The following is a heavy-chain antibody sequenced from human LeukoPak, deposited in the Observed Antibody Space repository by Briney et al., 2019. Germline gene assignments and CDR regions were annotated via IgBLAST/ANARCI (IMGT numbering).Heavy chain of an antibody. D-gene: IGHD3-22*01. J-gene: IGHJ4*02. CDR2: IYHIGSA. CDR3: ARESTYYAPSGYYWGYFDY. V-gene: IGHV4-38-2*02. Sequence: SESLSLTCAVSGYSISSGYYWGWIGQAPGKGREWSGRIYHIGSADYNPSLKRRVTISVDPSKTQFSLKLSSVTAADTALYYCARESTYYAPSGYYWGYFDYWGQGTLVSVSA. CDR1: GYSISSGYY.